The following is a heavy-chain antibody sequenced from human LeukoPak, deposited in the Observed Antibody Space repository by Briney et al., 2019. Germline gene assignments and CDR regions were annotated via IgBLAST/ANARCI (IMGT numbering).Heavy chain of an antibody. D-gene: IGHD2-2*01. V-gene: IGHV3-74*01. CDR2: INSDGSST. Sequence: GGSLRLSGAASGFTFSSYWMHWVRQAPGKGLVWVSRINSDGSSTSYADSVKGRFTISRDNAKNTLYLQMNSLRAEDTAVYYCARVDCSSTSCYDPYYYYGMDVWGKGTTVTVSS. CDR1: GFTFSSYW. J-gene: IGHJ6*04. CDR3: ARVDCSSTSCYDPYYYYGMDV.